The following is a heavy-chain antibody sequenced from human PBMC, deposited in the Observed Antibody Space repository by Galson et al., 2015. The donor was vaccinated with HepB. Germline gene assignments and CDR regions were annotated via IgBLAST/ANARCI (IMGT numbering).Heavy chain of an antibody. CDR2: ISYDGSNK. CDR1: GFTFSSYA. J-gene: IGHJ4*02. D-gene: IGHD1-1*01. Sequence: SLRLSCAASGFTFSSYAMHWVRQAPGKGLEWVAVISYDGSNKYYADSVKGRFTISRDNSKNTLYLQMNSLRAEDTAVYYCASLFLEGMRPFDYWGQGTLVTVSS. V-gene: IGHV3-30*04. CDR3: ASLFLEGMRPFDY.